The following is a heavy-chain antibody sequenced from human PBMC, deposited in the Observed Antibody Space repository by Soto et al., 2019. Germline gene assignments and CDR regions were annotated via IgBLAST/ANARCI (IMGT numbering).Heavy chain of an antibody. CDR1: GVSVTNSSYY. V-gene: IGHV4-39*01. Sequence: SETLSLTCTVSGVSVTNSSYYWGWIRQSPGKGLEWIGSVYYRGRSYSKSSVKSRVTISVDTSKNRFSLSLNSVTASDTAVYFCVSQRTTVPTQAYFDYWGPGALVTVSS. J-gene: IGHJ4*02. CDR3: VSQRTTVPTQAYFDY. D-gene: IGHD4-17*01. CDR2: VYYRGRS.